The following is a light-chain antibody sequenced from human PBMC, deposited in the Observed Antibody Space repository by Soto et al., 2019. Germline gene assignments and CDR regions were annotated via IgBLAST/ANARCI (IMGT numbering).Light chain of an antibody. J-gene: IGKJ4*01. V-gene: IGKV3-20*01. Sequence: EIVLTQSPGPLSLSPGERATLSCRASQSVSSNNLAWYQQRPGQAPRLLIYGASTRATGIPDRFIGSGSGTDLALIISRLEPEDSAVYYCQQYGSSPLTFGGGTKVDIK. CDR3: QQYGSSPLT. CDR2: GAS. CDR1: QSVSSNN.